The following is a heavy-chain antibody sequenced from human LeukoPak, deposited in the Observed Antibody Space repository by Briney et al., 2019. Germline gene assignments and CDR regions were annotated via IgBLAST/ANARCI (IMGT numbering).Heavy chain of an antibody. Sequence: GGSLRLSCAASGFTFSSYSMNWVRQAPGKGLEWVSSISSSSSYIYYADSAKGRFTISRDNAKNSLYLQMNSLRAEDTAVYYCARDDTDQLSDWFDPWGQGTLVTVSS. CDR1: GFTFSSYS. V-gene: IGHV3-21*01. CDR3: ARDDTDQLSDWFDP. CDR2: ISSSSSYI. D-gene: IGHD5-24*01. J-gene: IGHJ5*02.